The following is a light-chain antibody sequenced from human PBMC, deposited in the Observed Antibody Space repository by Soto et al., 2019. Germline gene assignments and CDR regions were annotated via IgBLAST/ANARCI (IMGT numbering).Light chain of an antibody. Sequence: EIAMTQSPATLSVSPGERATLSCRASQSVSSNLARYQQKPGQAPRLLIYGASTGATGIPARFSGSGSGTEFTLIISSLQSEDFAVYYCQQYSSWPPRYTFGQGTKLEIK. CDR2: GAS. V-gene: IGKV3-15*01. CDR1: QSVSSN. J-gene: IGKJ2*01. CDR3: QQYSSWPPRYT.